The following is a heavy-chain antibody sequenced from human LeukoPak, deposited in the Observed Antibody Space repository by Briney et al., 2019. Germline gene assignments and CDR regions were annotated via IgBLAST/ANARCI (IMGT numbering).Heavy chain of an antibody. J-gene: IGHJ4*02. Sequence: GGSLRLSCAASGFTFSSYAMHWVRQAPGKGLEWVAVISYDGSNKYYADSVKGRFTISRDNSKNTLCLQMNSLRAEDTAVYYCARDRVGATDYFDYWGQGTLSPSPQ. CDR3: ARDRVGATDYFDY. D-gene: IGHD1-26*01. CDR1: GFTFSSYA. CDR2: ISYDGSNK. V-gene: IGHV3-30-3*01.